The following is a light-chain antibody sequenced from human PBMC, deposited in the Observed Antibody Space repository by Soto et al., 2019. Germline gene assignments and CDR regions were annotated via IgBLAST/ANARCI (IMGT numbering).Light chain of an antibody. Sequence: QSALTQPASVSGSPGQLITISCTGTSSDVGGYKFVSWYQHHPGKAPKLMIYEVNNRPSGVSDRFSGSKSGNTASLTISGLQPEDEADYYCLSYTSANTRVFGGGTKLTVL. CDR1: SSDVGGYKF. CDR2: EVN. V-gene: IGLV2-14*01. J-gene: IGLJ3*02. CDR3: LSYTSANTRV.